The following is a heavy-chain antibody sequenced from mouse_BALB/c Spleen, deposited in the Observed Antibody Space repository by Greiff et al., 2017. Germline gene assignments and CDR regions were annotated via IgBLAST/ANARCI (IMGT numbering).Heavy chain of an antibody. CDR3: TRTDWDKAFAY. CDR2: IDPSDSYT. J-gene: IGHJ3*01. Sequence: VQLQQPGAELVKPGASVKMSCKASGYTFPSYWMPWVKQRPGQGLEWIGVIDPSDSYTSYNQKFKGKATLTVDTSSSTAYMQLSSLTSEDSAVYYCTRTDWDKAFAYWGQGTLVTVSA. CDR1: GYTFPSYW. V-gene: IGHV1S127*01. D-gene: IGHD4-1*01.